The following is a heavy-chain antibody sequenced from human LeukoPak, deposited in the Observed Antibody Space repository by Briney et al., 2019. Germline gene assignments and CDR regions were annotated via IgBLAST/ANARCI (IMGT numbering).Heavy chain of an antibody. CDR2: IYYNGNT. D-gene: IGHD1-26*01. V-gene: IGHV4-59*01. Sequence: SETLSLTCTVSGGSISSYYWIWIRQPPGKGLEWIGFIYYNGNTNYNPSLKSRVTISEDSSKNQSSLKLSSVTAADTAVYYCARGVAGSGSTPNYWGQGTLVTVSS. J-gene: IGHJ4*02. CDR1: GGSISSYY. CDR3: ARGVAGSGSTPNY.